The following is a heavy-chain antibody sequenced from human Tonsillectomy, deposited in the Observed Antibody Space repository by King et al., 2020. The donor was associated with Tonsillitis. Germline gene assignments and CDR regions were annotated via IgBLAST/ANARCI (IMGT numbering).Heavy chain of an antibody. Sequence: VQLVESGGGLVKPGGSLRLSCAASGFMFSDFYMSWIRQAPGKGLEWVSYISSRDATTYYADSVKGRFTISRDNAKNSLYLQMNSLRAEDTAVYYCARGTYYSDNTYDYWGQGTLVTVSS. V-gene: IGHV3-11*01. J-gene: IGHJ4*02. CDR1: GFMFSDFY. D-gene: IGHD3-22*01. CDR2: ISSRDATT. CDR3: ARGTYYSDNTYDY.